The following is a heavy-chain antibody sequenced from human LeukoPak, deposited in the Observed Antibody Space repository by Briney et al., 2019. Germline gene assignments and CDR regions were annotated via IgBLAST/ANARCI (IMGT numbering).Heavy chain of an antibody. D-gene: IGHD3-10*01. CDR3: ARDNGGSGSYFRLDY. CDR1: GFTVSSNY. V-gene: IGHV3-53*01. J-gene: IGHJ4*02. Sequence: GGSLRLSCAASGFTVSSNYMSWVRQAPGKGLEWVPVIYSGGSTYYADSVKGRFTISRDNSKNTLYLQMNSLRAEDTAVYYCARDNGGSGSYFRLDYWGQGTLVTVSS. CDR2: IYSGGST.